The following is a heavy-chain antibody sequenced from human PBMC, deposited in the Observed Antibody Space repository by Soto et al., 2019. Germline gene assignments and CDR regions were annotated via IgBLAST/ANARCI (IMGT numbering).Heavy chain of an antibody. J-gene: IGHJ6*02. CDR1: GGSFSGYY. CDR2: INHSGST. V-gene: IGHV4-34*01. CDR3: ARDGLVRPNSMDV. D-gene: IGHD2-8*01. Sequence: SETLSLTCAVYGGSFSGYYWSWIRQPPGKGLEWIGEINHSGSTNYNPSLKSRVTISVDTSKNQFSLKLSSVTAADTAMYYCARDGLVRPNSMDVWRQGTTVTVSS.